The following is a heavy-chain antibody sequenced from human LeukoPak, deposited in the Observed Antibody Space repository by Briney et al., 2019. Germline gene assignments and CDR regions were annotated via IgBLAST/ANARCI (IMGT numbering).Heavy chain of an antibody. CDR3: ARGVVSWYYYGSGSYFDY. J-gene: IGHJ4*02. V-gene: IGHV4-34*01. CDR1: GGSISSYY. CDR2: INHSGST. D-gene: IGHD3-10*01. Sequence: PSETLSLTCTVSGGSISSYYWSWIRQPPGKGLEWIGEINHSGSTNYNPSLKSRVTISVDTSKNQFSLKLSSVTAADTAVYYCARGVVSWYYYGSGSYFDYWGQGTLVTVSS.